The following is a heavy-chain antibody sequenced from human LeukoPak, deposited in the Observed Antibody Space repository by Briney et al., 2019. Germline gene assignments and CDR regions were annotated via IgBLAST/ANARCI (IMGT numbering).Heavy chain of an antibody. Sequence: SSETLSLTCTVSGGSISSYYWSWIRQPAGKGLEWIGRIYTSGSTNYNPSLKSRVTMSVDTSKNQFSLKLSSVTAADTAVYYCARGRGDSSSLPFDYWGQGTLVTVSS. J-gene: IGHJ4*02. CDR2: IYTSGST. D-gene: IGHD6-6*01. CDR1: GGSISSYY. CDR3: ARGRGDSSSLPFDY. V-gene: IGHV4-4*07.